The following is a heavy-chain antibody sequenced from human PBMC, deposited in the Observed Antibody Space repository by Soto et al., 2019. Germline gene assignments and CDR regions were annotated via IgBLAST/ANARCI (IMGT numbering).Heavy chain of an antibody. CDR1: GYSFTSYW. J-gene: IGHJ4*02. CDR3: ARQFIGSHPS. Sequence: GASLKISCKGSGYSFTSYWISWVRQMPGKGLEWMGRIDPSDSYTNYSPSFQGHVTISADKSISTAYLQWSSLKASDTAMYYCARQFIGSHPSWGQGTLVTVSS. CDR2: IDPSDSYT. V-gene: IGHV5-10-1*01. D-gene: IGHD1-26*01.